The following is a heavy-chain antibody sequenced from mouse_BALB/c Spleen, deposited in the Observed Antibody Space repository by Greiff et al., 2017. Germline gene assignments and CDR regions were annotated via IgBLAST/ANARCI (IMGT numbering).Heavy chain of an antibody. V-gene: IGHV1-14*01. Sequence: VQLQQSGPELVKPGASVKMSCKASGYTFTSYVMHWVKQKPGQGLEWIGYINPYNDGTKYNEKFKGKATLTSDKSSNTAYMQLSSLTSEDSAVYFCARGYGNYWFAYWGQGTLVTVSA. CDR3: ARGYGNYWFAY. CDR2: INPYNDGT. D-gene: IGHD2-1*01. J-gene: IGHJ3*01. CDR1: GYTFTSYV.